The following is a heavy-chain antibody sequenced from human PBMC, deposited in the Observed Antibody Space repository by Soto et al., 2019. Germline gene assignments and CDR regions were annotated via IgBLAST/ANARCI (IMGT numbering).Heavy chain of an antibody. V-gene: IGHV1-18*01. CDR2: IRAYNGNT. Sequence: QVQLVQSGAEVKKPGASVKVSCKASGYTFTSYGISWVRQAPGQGLEWMGWIRAYNGNTNYAQKLQGRVTMTTDTXXXXXXXXXXSXXSXDTXVYYCARDLPTMDVWGQGTTVTVSS. CDR3: ARDLPTMDV. J-gene: IGHJ6*02. CDR1: GYTFTSYG.